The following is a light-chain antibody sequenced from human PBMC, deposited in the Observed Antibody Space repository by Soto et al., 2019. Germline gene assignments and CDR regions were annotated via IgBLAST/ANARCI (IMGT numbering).Light chain of an antibody. CDR1: SSDVGGYNY. J-gene: IGLJ1*01. Sequence: QSVLTQPPSASGSPGRSVTISCTGTSSDVGGYNYVSWYQQHPGKAPKLIIYEVTKRPSGVPARFSGSKSGNTASLTVSGLQADDEDDYYCSSYAGSNNYVFGSGTKVTVL. V-gene: IGLV2-8*01. CDR3: SSYAGSNNYV. CDR2: EVT.